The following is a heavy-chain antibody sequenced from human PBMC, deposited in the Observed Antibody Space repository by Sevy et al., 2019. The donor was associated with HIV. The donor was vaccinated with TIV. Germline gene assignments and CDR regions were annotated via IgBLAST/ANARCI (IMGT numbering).Heavy chain of an antibody. CDR1: GFTFSSYS. D-gene: IGHD4-17*01. CDR2: ISSSSSYI. CDR3: ARETTGEFDY. V-gene: IGHV3-21*01. Sequence: GGSLRLSCAASGFTFSSYSMNWVRQAPGKGLEWVSSISSSSSYIYYADSVKGRFTISRDNAKNSLYLQMNSLRAEDTDVYYCARETTGEFDYWGQGTLVTVSS. J-gene: IGHJ4*02.